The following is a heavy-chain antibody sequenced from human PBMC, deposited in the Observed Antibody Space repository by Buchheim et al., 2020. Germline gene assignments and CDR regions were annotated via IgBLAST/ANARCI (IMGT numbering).Heavy chain of an antibody. Sequence: QVQLVQSGAEVKKPGASVKVSCKASGYSFTGYYIHWVRQAPGQGLEWMGRINANSGGTTYAQKFQGRVTMTRDTSIKTAHMEVSRLSSDDTAVYFCARAPPYSSGWLEVDYWGQGTL. V-gene: IGHV1-2*06. CDR2: INANSGGT. J-gene: IGHJ4*02. D-gene: IGHD6-19*01. CDR1: GYSFTGYY. CDR3: ARAPPYSSGWLEVDY.